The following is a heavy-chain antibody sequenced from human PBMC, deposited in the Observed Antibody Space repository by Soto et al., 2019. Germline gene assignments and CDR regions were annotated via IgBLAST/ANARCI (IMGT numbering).Heavy chain of an antibody. D-gene: IGHD3-3*01. CDR1: GGTFSSYT. CDR2: SIPIFGTA. CDR3: ARESDVYAFWSGYNPGWFDP. J-gene: IGHJ5*02. V-gene: IGHV1-69*01. Sequence: QVQLVQSGAEVKKPGSSVKVSCKASGGTFSSYTISWVRQAPGQGLEWMGGSIPIFGTANYAQKFQGRVTITADESTSTAYMELISLRSEDTAVYYCARESDVYAFWSGYNPGWFDPWGQGTLVTVSS.